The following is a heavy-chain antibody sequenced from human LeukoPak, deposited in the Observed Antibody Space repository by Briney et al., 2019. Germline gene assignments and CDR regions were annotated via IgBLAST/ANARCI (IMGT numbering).Heavy chain of an antibody. Sequence: PGGSLRLSCAVSGFTFSSYAMSWVRQAPGQGLEWVSGISGSGTSTYYGDSVKGRFTISRDNSKNTLYLEMNSLRAEDTAVYYCAKGPRVFGGVIGSGGYYFDTWGQGTLVTVSS. CDR1: GFTFSSYA. V-gene: IGHV3-23*01. D-gene: IGHD3-16*02. CDR3: AKGPRVFGGVIGSGGYYFDT. CDR2: ISGSGTST. J-gene: IGHJ4*02.